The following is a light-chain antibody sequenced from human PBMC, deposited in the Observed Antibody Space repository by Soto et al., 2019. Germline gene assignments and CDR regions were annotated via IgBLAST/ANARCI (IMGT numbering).Light chain of an antibody. CDR2: AAS. J-gene: IGKJ5*01. CDR3: QQANSFPIT. CDR1: QGISSY. V-gene: IGKV1-9*01. Sequence: IQLTQSPSSLSASVGDRVTITFLASQGISSYLAWYQQKPGKAPKLLIYAASTLQSGVPSRFSGSGSGTDFTLTISSLQPEDFATYYCQQANSFPITFGQGTRLEIK.